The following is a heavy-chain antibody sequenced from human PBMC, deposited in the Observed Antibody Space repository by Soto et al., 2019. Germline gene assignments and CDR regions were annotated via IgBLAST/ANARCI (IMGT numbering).Heavy chain of an antibody. J-gene: IGHJ5*02. V-gene: IGHV1-69*13. D-gene: IGHD3-22*01. Sequence: SVKVSCKASGYTFTSYHISWVRQAPGQGLEWMGEIIPIFGTANYAQKFQGRVTITADESTSTAYMELSSLRSEDTAVYYCARDRSRYDSSFDPWGQGTLVTVSS. CDR2: IIPIFGTA. CDR3: ARDRSRYDSSFDP. CDR1: GYTFTSYH.